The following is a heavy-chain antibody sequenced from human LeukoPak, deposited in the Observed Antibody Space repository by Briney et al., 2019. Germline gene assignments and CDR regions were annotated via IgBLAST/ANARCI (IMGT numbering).Heavy chain of an antibody. V-gene: IGHV4-34*01. D-gene: IGHD2-15*01. CDR3: ARDLGSVVLFDP. J-gene: IGHJ5*02. CDR2: INHSGST. Sequence: SEALSLTCAVYGGSFSGYYWSWFRQPPGKGLEWIGEINHSGSTNYNPSLKSRVTISVDTSKNQFSLKLSSVTAADTAVYYCARDLGSVVLFDPWGQGTLVTVSS. CDR1: GGSFSGYY.